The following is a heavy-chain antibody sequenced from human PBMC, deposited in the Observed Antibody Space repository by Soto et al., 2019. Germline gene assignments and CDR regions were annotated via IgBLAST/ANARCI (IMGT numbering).Heavy chain of an antibody. CDR2: MNPNSGNT. CDR3: ARKRRDSRSWYNWFDP. J-gene: IGHJ5*02. D-gene: IGHD6-13*01. V-gene: IGHV1-8*01. Sequence: QVQLVQSGAEVKKPGASVKVSCKASGYTFTSYDINWVRQSTGQGLEWMGWMNPNSGNTGSAQKFQGRVTMTRNTSITTAYMELSSLRSEDTAVYYCARKRRDSRSWYNWFDPWGQGTLVTVSS. CDR1: GYTFTSYD.